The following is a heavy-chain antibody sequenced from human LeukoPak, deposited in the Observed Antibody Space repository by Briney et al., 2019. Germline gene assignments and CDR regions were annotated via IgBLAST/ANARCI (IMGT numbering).Heavy chain of an antibody. J-gene: IGHJ5*02. Sequence: PSETLSLTCAVYGGSFSGYYWSWIRQPPGQGLEWIGEINHSGSTNYNPSLKSRVTISVDTPKNQFSLKLSSVTAADTAVYYCARGIVVVTEYNWFDPWGQGTLVTVSS. CDR3: ARGIVVVTEYNWFDP. D-gene: IGHD2-21*02. CDR2: INHSGST. V-gene: IGHV4-34*01. CDR1: GGSFSGYY.